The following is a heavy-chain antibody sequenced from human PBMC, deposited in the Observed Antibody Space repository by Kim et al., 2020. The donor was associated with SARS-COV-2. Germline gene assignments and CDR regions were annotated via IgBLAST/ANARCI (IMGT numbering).Heavy chain of an antibody. J-gene: IGHJ4*02. V-gene: IGHV6-1*01. Sequence: VSVKSRITINPDTSKNQFSLQLNSVTPEDTAVYYCARNYDFWSGSYYFDYWGQGTLVTVSS. CDR3: ARNYDFWSGSYYFDY. D-gene: IGHD3-3*01.